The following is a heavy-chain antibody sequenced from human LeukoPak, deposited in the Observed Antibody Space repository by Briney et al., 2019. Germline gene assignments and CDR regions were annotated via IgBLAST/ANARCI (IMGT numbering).Heavy chain of an antibody. J-gene: IGHJ2*01. CDR2: IYSNGGT. CDR1: GGSISRYY. Sequence: PSETLSLTCTVSGGSISRYYWSWIRQPAGKGLEWIGRIYSNGGTNYNPSLKSRASMSVDTSKNRFSLKLSSVTAADTAVYYCARDGCSTTSCYTSRWYFDLWGRGTLVTVSS. V-gene: IGHV4-4*07. CDR3: ARDGCSTTSCYTSRWYFDL. D-gene: IGHD2-2*02.